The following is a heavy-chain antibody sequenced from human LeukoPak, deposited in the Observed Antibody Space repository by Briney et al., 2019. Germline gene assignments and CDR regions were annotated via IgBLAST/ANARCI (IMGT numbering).Heavy chain of an antibody. CDR2: VWYDGSNK. J-gene: IGHJ4*02. CDR3: ARDAWTYYFDY. Sequence: GRSLRLSCAASGFTFSSYGMHWVRQAPGKGLEWVAVVWYDGSNKYYADSVKGRFPISRDNSKNTLYLQMNSLRAEDTAVYYCARDAWTYYFDYWGQGTLVTVSS. CDR1: GFTFSSYG. V-gene: IGHV3-33*01. D-gene: IGHD3/OR15-3a*01.